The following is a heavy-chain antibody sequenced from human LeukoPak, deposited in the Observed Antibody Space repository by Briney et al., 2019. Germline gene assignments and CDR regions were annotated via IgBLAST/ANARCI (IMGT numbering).Heavy chain of an antibody. D-gene: IGHD3-22*01. Sequence: GVSLRLSCAASGFTFSSYGMHWVRQAPGKGLEWVAFIRYDGSNKYYADSVKGRFTISRDNSRNTLYLQMNSLRAEDTAVYYCAKASRSDSSGYYSHFDYWGQGTLVTVSS. CDR3: AKASRSDSSGYYSHFDY. V-gene: IGHV3-30*02. J-gene: IGHJ4*02. CDR2: IRYDGSNK. CDR1: GFTFSSYG.